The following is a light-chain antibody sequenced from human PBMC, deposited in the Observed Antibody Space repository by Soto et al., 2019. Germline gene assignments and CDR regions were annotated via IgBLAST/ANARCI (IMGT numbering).Light chain of an antibody. CDR3: LQDFTYPLT. Sequence: AIQMTQSPSSLSASVGERVTITCRASQDIRNELAWYQQKPGKAPNLLIYAVSNLQSGVPSRFSGSGSGTDFTLTISSRQPEDFATYYCLQDFTYPLTFGGGTKVAIK. J-gene: IGKJ4*01. V-gene: IGKV1-6*01. CDR2: AVS. CDR1: QDIRNE.